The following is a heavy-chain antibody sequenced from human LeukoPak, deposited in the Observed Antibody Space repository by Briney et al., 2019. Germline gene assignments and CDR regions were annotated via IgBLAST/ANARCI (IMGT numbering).Heavy chain of an antibody. CDR3: ARESRIVGATAFDY. J-gene: IGHJ4*02. V-gene: IGHV1-3*03. CDR2: INAGNGNT. Sequence: VASVKVSCKASGYTFTSYAMHWVRQAPGQRLEWMGWINAGNGNTKYSQEFQGRVTITRDTSASTAYMELSSLRSEDMAVYYCARESRIVGATAFDYWGQGTLVTVSS. D-gene: IGHD1-26*01. CDR1: GYTFTSYA.